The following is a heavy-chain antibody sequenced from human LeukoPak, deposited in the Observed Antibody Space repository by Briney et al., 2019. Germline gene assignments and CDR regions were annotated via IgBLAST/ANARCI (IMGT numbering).Heavy chain of an antibody. CDR3: ARAIAVAGTGMYYYGMDV. V-gene: IGHV4-59*01. CDR2: IYYSGST. J-gene: IGHJ6*02. Sequence: SETLSLTCTVSGGSISSYYWSWIRQPPGKGLEWIGYIYYSGSTNYNPSLKSRVTISVDTSKNQFSLKLSSVTAADTAVYYCARAIAVAGTGMYYYGMDVWGQGTTVTVSS. D-gene: IGHD6-19*01. CDR1: GGSISSYY.